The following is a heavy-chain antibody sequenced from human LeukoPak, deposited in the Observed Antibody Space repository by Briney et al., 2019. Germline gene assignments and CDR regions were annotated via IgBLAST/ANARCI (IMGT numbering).Heavy chain of an antibody. CDR3: VRGGISVVRGLDH. CDR1: VDSISSGSFY. Sequence: TPSLTSTVSVDSISSGSFYWTWIRQRPGKGLEWIGYSYDSGAGNYNPSLKSRLTISVDTSKNQFSLNLKSLTAADTAVYYCVRGGISVVRGLDHWGQGTLVIVSS. V-gene: IGHV4-31*03. J-gene: IGHJ4*02. D-gene: IGHD3-10*01. CDR2: SYDSGAG.